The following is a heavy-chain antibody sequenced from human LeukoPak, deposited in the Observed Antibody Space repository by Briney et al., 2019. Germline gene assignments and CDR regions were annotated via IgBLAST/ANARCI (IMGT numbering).Heavy chain of an antibody. J-gene: IGHJ4*02. V-gene: IGHV3-53*01. D-gene: IGHD5-24*01. CDR3: AMDSAWLPLKFDY. CDR1: GLTVSNNY. CDR2: IFSAGST. Sequence: GGSLRLSCAASGLTVSNNYMSWVRQAPGKGLEWVSVIFSAGSTYYADSVKGRFTISRDSSKNTVYLQMNSLRAEDTAVYYCAMDSAWLPLKFDYWGPGTLVAVST.